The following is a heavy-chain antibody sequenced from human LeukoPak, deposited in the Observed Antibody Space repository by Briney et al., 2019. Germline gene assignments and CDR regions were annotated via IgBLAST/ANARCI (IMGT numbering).Heavy chain of an antibody. Sequence: ERSLRLSCAASGFTFSSYAMHWVRQAPGKGLEWVAVISYDGSNKYYADSVKGRFTISRDNSKNTLYLQMNSLRAEDTAVYYCAREHGHYDILTGLHWGQGTLVTVSS. J-gene: IGHJ4*02. V-gene: IGHV3-30*04. CDR1: GFTFSSYA. CDR3: AREHGHYDILTGLH. D-gene: IGHD3-9*01. CDR2: ISYDGSNK.